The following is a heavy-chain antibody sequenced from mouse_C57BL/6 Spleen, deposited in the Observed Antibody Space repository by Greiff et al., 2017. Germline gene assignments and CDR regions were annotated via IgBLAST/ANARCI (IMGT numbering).Heavy chain of an antibody. CDR3: TRDDGSSVAY. CDR2: IDPETGGT. CDR1: GYTFTDYE. J-gene: IGHJ3*01. D-gene: IGHD1-1*01. Sequence: QVQLQQSGAELVRPGASVTLSCKASGYTFTDYEMHWVKQTPVHGLEWVGAIDPETGGTAYNQKFKGKAILTADKSSSTAYMELRSLTSEDSAVYYGTRDDGSSVAYWGQGTLVTVSA. V-gene: IGHV1-15*01.